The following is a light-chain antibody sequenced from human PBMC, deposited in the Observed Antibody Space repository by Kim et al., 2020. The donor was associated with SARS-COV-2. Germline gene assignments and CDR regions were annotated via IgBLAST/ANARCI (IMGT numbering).Light chain of an antibody. CDR3: GSFSASIIPVV. Sequence: QSALTQPASVSGSPGQSITISCTGTSSDVGGDNSVSWYQQHPGKAPQLMIFDVNNRFSGSKSGNTASLTISGLQAEDEADYYCGSFSASIIPVVFGGGTQLTVL. CDR1: SSDVGGDNS. V-gene: IGLV2-14*03. J-gene: IGLJ2*01. CDR2: DV.